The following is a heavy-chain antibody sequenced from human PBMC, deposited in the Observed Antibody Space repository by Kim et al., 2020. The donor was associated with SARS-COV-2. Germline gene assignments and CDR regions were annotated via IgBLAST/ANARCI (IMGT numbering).Heavy chain of an antibody. Sequence: QSLKSRVTIPVDTSKNQFSLKLSSVTAADTAVYYCARRDDYGGNEGWFDPWGQGTLVTVSS. V-gene: IGHV4-39*01. D-gene: IGHD4-17*01. CDR3: ARRDDYGGNEGWFDP. J-gene: IGHJ5*02.